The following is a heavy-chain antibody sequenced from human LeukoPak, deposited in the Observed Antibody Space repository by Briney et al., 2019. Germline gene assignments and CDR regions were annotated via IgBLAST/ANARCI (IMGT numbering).Heavy chain of an antibody. CDR3: ARDFRPYYYDSRGYYSPYFQH. Sequence: SVKVSCKASGGTFSSYAISWVRQAPGQGLEWMGRIIPILGIANYAQKFQGRVTITADKSTSTAYMELSSLRSEDTAVYYCARDFRPYYYDSRGYYSPYFQHWGQGTLVTVSS. D-gene: IGHD3-22*01. J-gene: IGHJ1*01. CDR1: GGTFSSYA. V-gene: IGHV1-69*04. CDR2: IIPILGIA.